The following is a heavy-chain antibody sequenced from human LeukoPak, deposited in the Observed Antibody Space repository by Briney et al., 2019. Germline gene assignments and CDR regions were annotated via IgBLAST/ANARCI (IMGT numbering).Heavy chain of an antibody. V-gene: IGHV4-4*07. CDR3: ARGPPPDFDY. CDR2: IHPSGST. Sequence: SETLSLTCTVSGDSISSYYWSWIRQPAGKGLEWIGRIHPSGSTNYNPSLKSRLTLSVDTSKNQFSLKLSPVTAADTAVYYCARGPPPDFDYWGRGTLVTVSS. J-gene: IGHJ4*02. CDR1: GDSISSYY.